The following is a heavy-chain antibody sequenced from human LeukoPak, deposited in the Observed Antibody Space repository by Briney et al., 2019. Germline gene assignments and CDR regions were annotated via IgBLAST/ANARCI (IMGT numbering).Heavy chain of an antibody. V-gene: IGHV3-7*01. J-gene: IGHJ4*02. CDR1: GFTFSSYR. CDR2: IKQDGSEK. Sequence: GGSLRLSCAASGFTFSSYRMSWVRQAPGKGLEWVANIKQDGSEKYYVDSVKGRFTISRDNAKNSLYLQMNSLRAEDTAVYYCARHRGSYYTFGYWGQGTLVTVSS. CDR3: ARHRGSYYTFGY. D-gene: IGHD1-26*01.